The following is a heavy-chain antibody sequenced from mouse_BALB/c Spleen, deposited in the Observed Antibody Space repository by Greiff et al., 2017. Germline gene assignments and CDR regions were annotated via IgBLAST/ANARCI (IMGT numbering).Heavy chain of an antibody. CDR2: IDPSDSET. CDR1: GYTFTSYW. J-gene: IGHJ1*01. V-gene: IGHV1-69*02. Sequence: QVQLQQPGAELVKPGAPVKLSCKASGYTFTSYWMNWVKQRPGRGLEWIGRIDPSDSETHYNQKFKDKATLTVDKSSSTAYIQLSSLTSEDSAVYYCARGRGNLWYFDVWGAGTTVTVSS. CDR3: ARGRGNLWYFDV. D-gene: IGHD2-1*01.